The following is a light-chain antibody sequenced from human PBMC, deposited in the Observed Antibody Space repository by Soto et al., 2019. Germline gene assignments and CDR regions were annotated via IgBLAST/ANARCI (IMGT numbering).Light chain of an antibody. CDR2: EVS. Sequence: QSVLAQPRSVSGSPGQSVTISCTGTSSDVGGYNYVSWYQQHPGKAPKLMIYEVSNRPSGVSNRFSGSKSGNTASLTISGLQAEDEADYYCSSYTSSSTHYVFGTGTKVTVL. CDR1: SSDVGGYNY. V-gene: IGLV2-14*01. CDR3: SSYTSSSTHYV. J-gene: IGLJ1*01.